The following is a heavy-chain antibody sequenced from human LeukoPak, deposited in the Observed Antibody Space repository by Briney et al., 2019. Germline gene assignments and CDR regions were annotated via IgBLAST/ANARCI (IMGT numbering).Heavy chain of an antibody. CDR1: GFTFSSYS. Sequence: GGSLRLSCAASGFTFSSYSMNWVRQAPGEGLEWVSSISSSSSYIYYADSVKGRFTISRDNAKNSLYLQMNSLRAEDTAVYYCARGPPRTYYDFWSGYLRCDYWGQGTLVTVSS. CDR3: ARGPPRTYYDFWSGYLRCDY. V-gene: IGHV3-21*01. CDR2: ISSSSSYI. J-gene: IGHJ4*02. D-gene: IGHD3-3*01.